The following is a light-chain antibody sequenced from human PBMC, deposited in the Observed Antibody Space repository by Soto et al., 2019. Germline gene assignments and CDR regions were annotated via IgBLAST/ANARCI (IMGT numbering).Light chain of an antibody. CDR3: CSYAGSYV. J-gene: IGLJ1*01. Sequence: QSVLTQPASVSGSPGQSIAISCTGSSSDVGGYQYVSWYQQHPGKAPKLMIYDVSHRPSGVSDRFSGSKSGNTASLTISGLQAEDEADYYCCSYAGSYVFGTGTKVTVL. CDR1: SSDVGGYQY. CDR2: DVS. V-gene: IGLV2-14*03.